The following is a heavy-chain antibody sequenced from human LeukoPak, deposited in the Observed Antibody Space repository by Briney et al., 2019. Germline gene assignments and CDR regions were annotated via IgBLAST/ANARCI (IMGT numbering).Heavy chain of an antibody. Sequence: SETLSLTCTVSGGSISSYYWSWIRQPPGKGLEWIGHISYSGSSNYNPSLKSRVTVSVDTSKNQFSLKLSSVTAADTAVYYCAKQAGGLIFFNSGARETQFPVS. CDR3: AKQAGGLIFFNS. V-gene: IGHV4-59*08. CDR2: ISYSGSS. D-gene: IGHD3-16*02. CDR1: GGSISSYY. J-gene: IGHJ4*02.